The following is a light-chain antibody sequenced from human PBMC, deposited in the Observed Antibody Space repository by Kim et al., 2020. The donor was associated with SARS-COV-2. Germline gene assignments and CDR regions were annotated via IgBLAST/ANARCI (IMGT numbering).Light chain of an antibody. CDR2: WAS. CDR3: HQYYSIPPYT. Sequence: DIVMTQSPDSLALSLGERVTINCKSSQSILYSSNSKNYVSWYQQKPGQPPKLLIYWASTRESGVPDRFSGSGSGTDFTLTISSLQAEDVAVYYCHQYYSIPPYTFGGGTKVDIK. CDR1: QSILYSSNSKNY. J-gene: IGKJ4*01. V-gene: IGKV4-1*01.